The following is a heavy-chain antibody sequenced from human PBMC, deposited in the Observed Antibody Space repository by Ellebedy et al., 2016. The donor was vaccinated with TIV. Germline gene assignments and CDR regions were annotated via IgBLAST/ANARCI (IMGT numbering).Heavy chain of an antibody. CDR2: ITSRGTYI. V-gene: IGHV3-21*01. CDR3: ARPAASYSSSWYDFDC. Sequence: GGSLRLSCAASGFSFSNSGMNWVRQAPGKGLEWVSSITSRGTYIHYADSVKGRFTISRDNAKNSLYLQMNSLRVEDTAIYYCARPAASYSSSWYDFDCWGQGTLVTVSS. J-gene: IGHJ4*02. D-gene: IGHD6-13*01. CDR1: GFSFSNSG.